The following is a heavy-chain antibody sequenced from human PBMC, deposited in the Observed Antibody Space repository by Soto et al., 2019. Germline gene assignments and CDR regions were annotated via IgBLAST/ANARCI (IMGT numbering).Heavy chain of an antibody. V-gene: IGHV1-8*01. J-gene: IGHJ6*02. Sequence: ASVKVSCKASGYTFTSYDINWVRQATGQGLEWMGWMNPNSGNTGYAQKFQGRVTMTRNTSISTAYMELSSLRSEDTAVYYCAKDLNYYDSSGYFYGMDVWGQGTTVTVSS. CDR3: AKDLNYYDSSGYFYGMDV. CDR2: MNPNSGNT. CDR1: GYTFTSYD. D-gene: IGHD3-22*01.